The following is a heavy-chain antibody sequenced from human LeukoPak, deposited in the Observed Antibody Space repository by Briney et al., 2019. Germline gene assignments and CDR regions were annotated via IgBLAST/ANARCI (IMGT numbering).Heavy chain of an antibody. CDR1: GDSIRGSY. J-gene: IGHJ6*03. D-gene: IGHD3-22*01. V-gene: IGHV4-59*01. Sequence: SETLSLTCTVSGDSIRGSYKTWIRQPPGKGLEWIGYIYYSGSTDYNPSLKSRVTISVDTSKNQFSLKLSSVTAADTAVYYCARVRDYYDSSGYFTYLDYYYYMDVWGKGTTVTVSS. CDR3: ARVRDYYDSSGYFTYLDYYYYMDV. CDR2: IYYSGST.